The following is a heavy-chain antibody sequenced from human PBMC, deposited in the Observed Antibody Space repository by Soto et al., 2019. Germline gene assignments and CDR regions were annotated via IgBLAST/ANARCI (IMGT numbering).Heavy chain of an antibody. D-gene: IGHD2-21*01. J-gene: IGHJ4*02. Sequence: SETPSPTCACYCRSFSCNYWILVRQPPGKGLEWIGEINHSEISNYKQGLKSRVTISVDTSKNQSSLRLNAVTAADTAVYYCARGSIPSRGVFGYWGEGTQVTVSS. CDR2: INHSEIS. V-gene: IGHV4-34*01. CDR3: ARGSIPSRGVFGY. CDR1: CRSFSCNY.